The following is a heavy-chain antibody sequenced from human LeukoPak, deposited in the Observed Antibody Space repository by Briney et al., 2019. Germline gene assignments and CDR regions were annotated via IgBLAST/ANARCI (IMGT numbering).Heavy chain of an antibody. Sequence: SETLSLTCTVSGGSISSGDYYWSWIRQPPGKGLEWIGFISYSGNTYYNPSLQSRVSVSVDTSKNHFSLKLTSETAADTAVYYCARTASGTTYYFDYWGQGTLVTVSS. CDR3: ARTASGTTYYFDY. J-gene: IGHJ4*02. V-gene: IGHV4-30-4*08. CDR1: GGSISSGDYY. CDR2: ISYSGNT. D-gene: IGHD1-1*01.